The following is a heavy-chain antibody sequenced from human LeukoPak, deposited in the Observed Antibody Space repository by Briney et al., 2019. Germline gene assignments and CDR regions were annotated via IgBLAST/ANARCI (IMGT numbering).Heavy chain of an antibody. CDR2: MNPNSGNT. CDR1: GYTFTSYD. V-gene: IGHV1-8*03. D-gene: IGHD3-22*01. CDR3: ASPKDYHDSSGYARTLDY. J-gene: IGHJ4*02. Sequence: ASVKVSCKASGYTFTSYDINWVRQATGQGLEWMGWMNPNSGNTGYAQKFQGRVTITRNTSISTAYMELSSLRSEDTAIYYCASPKDYHDSSGYARTLDYWGQGTLVTVSS.